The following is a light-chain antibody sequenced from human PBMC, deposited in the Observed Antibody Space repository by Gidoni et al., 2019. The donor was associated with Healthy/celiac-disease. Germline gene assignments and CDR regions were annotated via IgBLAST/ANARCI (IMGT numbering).Light chain of an antibody. CDR2: AAS. J-gene: IGKJ2*01. V-gene: IGKV1-39*01. Sequence: DSQMTHSPSSLSASVGDRVTITCRASQSISSYLNWYQQKPGKAPKLLIYAASSLQSGVPSRFSGSGSGTDFTLTISRLQPEDFATYYCQQSYSTPRTFGQGTKLEIK. CDR1: QSISSY. CDR3: QQSYSTPRT.